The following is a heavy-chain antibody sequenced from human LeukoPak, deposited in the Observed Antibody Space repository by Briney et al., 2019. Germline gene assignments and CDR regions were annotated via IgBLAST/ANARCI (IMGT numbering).Heavy chain of an antibody. J-gene: IGHJ4*02. V-gene: IGHV5-51*07. CDR2: IYPGDSDT. CDR1: GSIFTNYR. CDR3: ARHYGSGSYQNSDY. Sequence: GASLQISGKGSGSIFTNYRIGGRHPLPGKGQGWMGIIYPGDSDTRYSPSFQGQVTISADKSISTAYLQWSSLKASDTAMYYCARHYGSGSYQNSDYWGQGTLVTVSS. D-gene: IGHD3-10*01.